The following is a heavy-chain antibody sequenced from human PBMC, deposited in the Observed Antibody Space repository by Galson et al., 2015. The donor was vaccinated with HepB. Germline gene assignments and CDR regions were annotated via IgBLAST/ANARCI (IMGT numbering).Heavy chain of an antibody. D-gene: IGHD2-15*01. CDR1: GFTVSSNY. V-gene: IGHV3-66*02. CDR2: IYSGGST. CDR3: ARDSYPGYCSGGSCYSFGAFDI. Sequence: SLRLSCAASGFTVSSNYMSWVRQAPGKGLEWVSVIYSGGSTYYADSVKGRFTISRDNSKNTLYLQMNSLRAEDTAVYYCARDSYPGYCSGGSCYSFGAFDIWGQGTMVTVSS. J-gene: IGHJ3*02.